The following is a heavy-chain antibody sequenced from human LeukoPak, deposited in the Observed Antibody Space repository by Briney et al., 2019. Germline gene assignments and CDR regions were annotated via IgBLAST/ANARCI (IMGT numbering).Heavy chain of an antibody. J-gene: IGHJ4*02. Sequence: GGSLRLSCAASGLTVSSNYMSWVRRAPGKGLEWVSIIYSGGTTYYADSVKGRFTISRDNSENTLYLQMNSLRAEDTAVYYCARGGYNSSYYFDYWGQGTLVTVSS. D-gene: IGHD6-13*01. CDR2: IYSGGTT. CDR3: ARGGYNSSYYFDY. CDR1: GLTVSSNY. V-gene: IGHV3-53*01.